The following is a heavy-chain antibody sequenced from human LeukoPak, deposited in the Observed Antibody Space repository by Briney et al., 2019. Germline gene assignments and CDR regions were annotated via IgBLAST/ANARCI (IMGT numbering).Heavy chain of an antibody. CDR1: GFTLRSYW. V-gene: IGHV3-74*01. J-gene: IGHJ1*01. Sequence: GGSLRLSCAASGFTLRSYWMHWVRQAPGKGLVWVSRIKTDGSSITNADSVKGRFTISRDNAKNTLYLQMNSLRAEDTAVYYCATTPGYCSSTRCFEYFQHWGQGTLVTVSS. CDR3: ATTPGYCSSTRCFEYFQH. CDR2: IKTDGSSI. D-gene: IGHD2-2*03.